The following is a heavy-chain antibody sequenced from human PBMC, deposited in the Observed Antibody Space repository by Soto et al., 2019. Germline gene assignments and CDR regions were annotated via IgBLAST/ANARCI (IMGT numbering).Heavy chain of an antibody. J-gene: IGHJ6*03. CDR1: GFTFSSYW. CDR2: INGDGSST. CDR3: TRDAYYDFWSGYSAYYYYYRDV. D-gene: IGHD3-3*01. V-gene: IGHV3-74*01. Sequence: EVQLVESGGGLVQPGGSLRLSCAASGFTFSSYWMHWVRQAPGKGLVWVSRINGDGSSTTHADSVRGRFTISRDNTKNTLYLQMNSLRAEDTAVYYCTRDAYYDFWSGYSAYYYYYRDVWVKGTTVTVSS.